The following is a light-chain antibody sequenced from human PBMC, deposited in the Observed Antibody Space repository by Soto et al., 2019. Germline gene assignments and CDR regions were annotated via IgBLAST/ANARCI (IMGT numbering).Light chain of an antibody. V-gene: IGKV3-20*01. J-gene: IGKJ4*01. CDR2: GAS. CDR3: QQYGSSSLT. CDR1: QSVSSSY. Sequence: EIVLTQSPGTLSLSPGERATLSCRASQSVSSSYLAWYQQKPGQAPRLLIYGASSRATDIPDRFSGSGSGTDFTLTISRLEPEDFAVYYCQQYGSSSLTFGGGTKVDI.